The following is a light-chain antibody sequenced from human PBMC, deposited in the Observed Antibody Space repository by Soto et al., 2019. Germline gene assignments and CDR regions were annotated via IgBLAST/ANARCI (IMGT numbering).Light chain of an antibody. CDR3: QQYADLPYT. CDR2: GAS. CDR1: QTLTTRF. Sequence: EIVLTQSPGTLSLSPGERATLSCMASQTLTTRFLAWYQQKPGQAPRLLIYGASSRATGIPDRFSGSGSGTEYTLPISRLEPEDFAVYCCQQYADLPYTFGQGTALEIK. J-gene: IGKJ2*01. V-gene: IGKV3-20*01.